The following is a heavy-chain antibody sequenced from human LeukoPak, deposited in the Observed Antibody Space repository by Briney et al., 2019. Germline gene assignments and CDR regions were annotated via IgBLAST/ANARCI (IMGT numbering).Heavy chain of an antibody. CDR2: IGSDGDST. J-gene: IGHJ4*01. Sequence: AGGSLRLSCAASGFTVSSNYMSWVRQAPGKGLEHVSTIGSDGDSTYYADSVKDRFTISRDNSKNALYLQMTSLRPEDSAVYYCESPVFINYWGQGTLVTVSS. D-gene: IGHD1-14*01. V-gene: IGHV3-64D*06. CDR1: GFTVSSNY. CDR3: ESPVFINY.